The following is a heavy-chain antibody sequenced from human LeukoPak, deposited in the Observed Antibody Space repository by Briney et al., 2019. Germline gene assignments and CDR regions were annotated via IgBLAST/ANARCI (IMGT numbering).Heavy chain of an antibody. D-gene: IGHD2-2*01. J-gene: IGHJ5*02. CDR1: GYTSTSYD. V-gene: IGHV1-8*01. Sequence: ASVNVSCKASGYTSTSYDINWVRQATGQGLEWMGWMNPNSGNTGYAQKFQGRVTMTRNTSISTAYMELSSLRSEDTAVYYCARAYCSRTSCYVSWFDPWGQGTLVTVSS. CDR2: MNPNSGNT. CDR3: ARAYCSRTSCYVSWFDP.